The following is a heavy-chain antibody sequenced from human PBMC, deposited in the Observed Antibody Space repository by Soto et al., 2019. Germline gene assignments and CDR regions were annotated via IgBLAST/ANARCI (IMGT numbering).Heavy chain of an antibody. D-gene: IGHD3-10*01. J-gene: IGHJ4*02. CDR3: ATLWGQD. CDR1: GGSISSSSYY. CDR2: IYHSGST. V-gene: IGHV4-39*01. Sequence: QLQLQESGPGLVKPSETLSLTCTVSGGSISSSSYYWGWIRQPPGKGLEWIGRIYHSGSTYYNPSLKGRVTISVDTSKTQFSLKLSSVTVADTAVYYCATLWGQDWGQGTLVTVSS.